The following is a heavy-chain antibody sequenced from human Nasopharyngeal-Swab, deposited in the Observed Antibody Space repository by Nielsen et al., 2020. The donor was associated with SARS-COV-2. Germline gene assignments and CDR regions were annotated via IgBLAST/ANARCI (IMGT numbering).Heavy chain of an antibody. J-gene: IGHJ4*02. CDR2: ISPGSDSM. Sequence: GESLKISCAASGFTFRDYSMNWVRQVPGKGLEWLSYISPGSDSMSYADSVKGRFTISRDNAKKSVFLQMNSLRAEDTAVYYCARVGSLGVNIDYWGQGTLVSVSS. CDR3: ARVGSLGVNIDY. D-gene: IGHD1-26*01. CDR1: GFTFRDYS. V-gene: IGHV3-48*04.